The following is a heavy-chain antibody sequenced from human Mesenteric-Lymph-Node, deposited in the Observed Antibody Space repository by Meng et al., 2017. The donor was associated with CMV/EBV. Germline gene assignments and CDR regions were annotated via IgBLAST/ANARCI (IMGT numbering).Heavy chain of an antibody. CDR1: GFTFSSYA. CDR3: ARGDGYNWGFGD. Sequence: GESLKISCAASGFTFSSYAMHWVRQAPGKGLEWVAVISYDGSNKYYADYVKGRFTISRDNSKNTLYLQMNSLRAEDTAVYYCARGDGYNWGFGDWGQGTLVTVSS. CDR2: ISYDGSNK. D-gene: IGHD5-24*01. V-gene: IGHV3-30-3*01. J-gene: IGHJ4*02.